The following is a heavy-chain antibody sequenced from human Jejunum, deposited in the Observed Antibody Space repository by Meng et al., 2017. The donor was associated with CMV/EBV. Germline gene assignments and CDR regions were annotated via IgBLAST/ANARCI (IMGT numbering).Heavy chain of an antibody. D-gene: IGHD6-6*01. CDR2: ISAYNGNI. V-gene: IGHV1-18*01. Sequence: YGISWVRQAPGQGLEWMGWISAYNGNIYYAERLQGRVTMTTDTSTSTAYMELRSLRSDDTAVYYCARDLYSSSGAYYYYYGMDVWGQGTTVTVSS. CDR3: ARDLYSSSGAYYYYYGMDV. J-gene: IGHJ6*02. CDR1: YG.